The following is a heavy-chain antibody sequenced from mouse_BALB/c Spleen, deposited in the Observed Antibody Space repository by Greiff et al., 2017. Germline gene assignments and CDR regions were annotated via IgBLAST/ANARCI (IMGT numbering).Heavy chain of an antibody. Sequence: EVKVVESGGGLVQPGGSRKLSCAASGFTFSSFGMHWVRQAPEKGLEWVAYISSGSSTIYYADTVKGRFTISRDNPKNTLFLQMTSLRSEDTAMYYCARSKDGYYAYAMDYWGQGTSVTVSS. CDR1: GFTFSSFG. V-gene: IGHV5-17*02. CDR2: ISSGSSTI. J-gene: IGHJ4*01. D-gene: IGHD2-3*01. CDR3: ARSKDGYYAYAMDY.